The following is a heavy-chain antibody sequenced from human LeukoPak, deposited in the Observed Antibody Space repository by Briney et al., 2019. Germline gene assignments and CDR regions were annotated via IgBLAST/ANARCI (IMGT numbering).Heavy chain of an antibody. Sequence: GGSLRLSCAASGFTFSSYAMHWVRQAPGKGLEWVAVISYDGSNKYYADSVKGRFTISRDNSKNTLYPQMNSLRAEDTAGYYCARGGNYGDDYWGQGTLVTVSS. J-gene: IGHJ4*02. V-gene: IGHV3-30-3*01. CDR3: ARGGNYGDDY. CDR2: ISYDGSNK. CDR1: GFTFSSYA. D-gene: IGHD4-17*01.